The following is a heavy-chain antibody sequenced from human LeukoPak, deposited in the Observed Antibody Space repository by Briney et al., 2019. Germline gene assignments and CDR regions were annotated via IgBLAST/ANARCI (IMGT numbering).Heavy chain of an antibody. CDR3: ARSFSGSYYFEY. D-gene: IGHD1-26*01. CDR2: IYTSGKT. Sequence: SETLSLTCTVSGDSLSSGRYYWSWVRQPAGKELEWIGRIYTSGKTDYNPYTPSLKSRVTVSLDTSKNQLSLFPTSVTAADTAMYYCARSFSGSYYFEYWGQGTLVTVSS. V-gene: IGHV4-61*02. CDR1: GDSLSSGRYY. J-gene: IGHJ4*02.